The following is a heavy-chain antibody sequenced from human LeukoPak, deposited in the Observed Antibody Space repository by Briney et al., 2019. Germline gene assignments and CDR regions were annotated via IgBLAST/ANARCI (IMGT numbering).Heavy chain of an antibody. Sequence: SETLSLTCTVSGGSISSSSYYWGWIRQPPGKGLEWIGRIYTSGSTNYNPSLKSRVTISVDTSKNQFSLKLSSVTAADTAVYYCARERDGSGTQRGLDYWGQGTLVTVSS. CDR1: GGSISSSSYY. V-gene: IGHV4-61*02. J-gene: IGHJ4*02. CDR3: ARERDGSGTQRGLDY. D-gene: IGHD3-10*01. CDR2: IYTSGST.